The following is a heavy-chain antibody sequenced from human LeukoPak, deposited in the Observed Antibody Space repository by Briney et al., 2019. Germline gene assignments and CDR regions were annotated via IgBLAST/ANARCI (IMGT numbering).Heavy chain of an antibody. J-gene: IGHJ4*02. Sequence: ASVKVSCKVSGYTLTELSMHCVRQAPGKGLEWMGGFDPEDGETIYAQKFQGRVTMSEDTSTDTAYMELSSLRSEDTAVYYCATFSSGWYVWDYWGQGTLVIVSS. D-gene: IGHD6-19*01. V-gene: IGHV1-24*01. CDR3: ATFSSGWYVWDY. CDR2: FDPEDGET. CDR1: GYTLTELS.